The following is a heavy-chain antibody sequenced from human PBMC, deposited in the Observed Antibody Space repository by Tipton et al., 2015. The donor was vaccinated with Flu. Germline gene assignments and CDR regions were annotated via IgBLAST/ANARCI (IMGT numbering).Heavy chain of an antibody. Sequence: CAVSGYSISSGYYWGWIRQPPGKGLEWIGSIYHSGSTYYNPSLKSRVTISVDTSKNQFPLKLSSVTAADTAVYYCARQLSVGATSGFDYWGQGTLVTVSS. V-gene: IGHV4-38-2*01. CDR2: IYHSGST. CDR3: ARQLSVGATSGFDY. CDR1: GYSISSGYY. J-gene: IGHJ4*02. D-gene: IGHD1-26*01.